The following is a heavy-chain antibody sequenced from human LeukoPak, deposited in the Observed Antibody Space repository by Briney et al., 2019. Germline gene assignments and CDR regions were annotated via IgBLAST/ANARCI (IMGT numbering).Heavy chain of an antibody. CDR2: ISGDGGST. D-gene: IGHD4-17*01. CDR1: GFTFDDYA. J-gene: IGHJ4*02. V-gene: IGHV3-43*02. CDR3: ARGYGEIDY. Sequence: PGGSLRLSCAASGFTFDDYAMHWVRQAPGKGLEWVSLISGDGGSTYYADSVKGRLTISRDNAKNSLYLQMNSLRAEDTAVYYCARGYGEIDYWGQGTLVTVSS.